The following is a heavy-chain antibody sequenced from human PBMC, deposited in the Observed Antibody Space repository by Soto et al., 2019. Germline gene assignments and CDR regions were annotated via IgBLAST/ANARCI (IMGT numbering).Heavy chain of an antibody. V-gene: IGHV4-59*01. CDR2: IYYSGST. J-gene: IGHJ6*02. CDR1: GGSISSYY. D-gene: IGHD5-18*01. CDR3: ARGWSYSSKYYYYGKDV. Sequence: SETLSLTCTVSGGSISSYYWSWIRQPPGKGLEWIGYIYYSGSTNYNPSLKSRVTISVDTSKNQFSLKLSSVTAADTAVYYCARGWSYSSKYYYYGKDVWGQGTTVTSP.